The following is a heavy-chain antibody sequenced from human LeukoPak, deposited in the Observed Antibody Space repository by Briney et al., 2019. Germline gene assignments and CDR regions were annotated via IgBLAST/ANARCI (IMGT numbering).Heavy chain of an antibody. CDR3: ARVNNWNYLGYYYYYMDV. D-gene: IGHD1-7*01. J-gene: IGHJ6*03. Sequence: SVKVSCKASGGTFSSYAISWVRQAPGQGLEWMGGTIPIFGTANYAQKFQGRVTITADESTSTAYMELSSLRSEDTAVYYCARVNNWNYLGYYYYYMDVWGKGTTVTVSS. CDR1: GGTFSSYA. CDR2: TIPIFGTA. V-gene: IGHV1-69*01.